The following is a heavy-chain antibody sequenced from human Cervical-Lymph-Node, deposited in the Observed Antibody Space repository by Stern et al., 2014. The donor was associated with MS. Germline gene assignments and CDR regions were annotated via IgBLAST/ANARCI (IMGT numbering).Heavy chain of an antibody. V-gene: IGHV4-39*01. CDR3: ARRRAAAGAVLFDY. CDR2: IYYSGST. Sequence: QLQLQESGPGLVKPSETLSLTCTVSGGSISSSSYYWGWIRQPPGKGLEWIGSIYYSGSTYYNTSLKSRVTISVDTSKNQCSLKLSSVTAADTAVYYCARRRAAAGAVLFDYWGQGTLVTVSS. CDR1: GGSISSSSYY. J-gene: IGHJ4*02. D-gene: IGHD6-13*01.